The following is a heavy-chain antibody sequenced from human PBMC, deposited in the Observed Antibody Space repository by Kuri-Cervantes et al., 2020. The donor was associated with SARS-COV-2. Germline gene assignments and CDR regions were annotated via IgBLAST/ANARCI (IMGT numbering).Heavy chain of an antibody. CDR2: IKQDGSEK. Sequence: GESLKISCAASGFTFSSYWMSWVRQAPGKGLEWVANIKQDGSEKYYVDSVKGRFTISRDNAKSSLYLQMNSLRAEDTAVYYCARKRNNYDFWSGPIYYFDHWGQRPL. CDR1: GFTFSSYW. D-gene: IGHD3-3*01. V-gene: IGHV3-7*01. CDR3: ARKRNNYDFWSGPIYYFDH. J-gene: IGHJ1*01.